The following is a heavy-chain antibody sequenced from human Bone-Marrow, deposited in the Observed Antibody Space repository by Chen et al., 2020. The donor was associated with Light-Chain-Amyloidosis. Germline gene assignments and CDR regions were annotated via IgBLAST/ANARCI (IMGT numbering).Heavy chain of an antibody. CDR2: INPDGGST. V-gene: IGHV1-46*01. CDR3: ARGRRTVTTQYFDY. CDR1: GYTFTNHY. J-gene: IGHJ4*02. Sequence: VKVSCKASGYTFTNHYIHWVRQAPGQGREWMGIINPDGGSTSYAQKFQGRVTMTRDTSATSVYMELSSLRSDDTAVYYCARGRRTVTTQYFDYWAREPWSPSPQ. D-gene: IGHD4-17*01.